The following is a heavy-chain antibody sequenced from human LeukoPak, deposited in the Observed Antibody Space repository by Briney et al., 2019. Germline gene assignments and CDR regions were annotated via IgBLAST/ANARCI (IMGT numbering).Heavy chain of an antibody. CDR2: IKHDGSEK. J-gene: IGHJ6*04. V-gene: IGHV3-7*01. CDR1: DFTFSDHW. D-gene: IGHD3-10*02. Sequence: GGSLRLSCVSSDFTFSDHWMIWVRQAPGKGLEWVANIKHDGSEKYYIDSVKGRFTISRDNAKNSVYLQMNSLRAEDTAVYYCAELGITMIGGVWGKGTTVTISS. CDR3: AELGITMIGGV.